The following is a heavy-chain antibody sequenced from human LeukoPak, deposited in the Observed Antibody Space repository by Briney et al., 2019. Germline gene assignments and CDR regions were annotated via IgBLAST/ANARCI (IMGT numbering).Heavy chain of an antibody. CDR2: IYVGGSA. CDR3: ARAIQSQLLKGYFDY. Sequence: GGSLRLSCAASGFTVSSNYMSWVRQAPGKGLEWVSTIYVGGSAYYADFLKGRFTISRDNFKNTVYLQMNSLRAEDTAVYYCARAIQSQLLKGYFDYWGQGTLVTVSS. J-gene: IGHJ4*02. CDR1: GFTVSSNY. V-gene: IGHV3-53*01. D-gene: IGHD2-2*01.